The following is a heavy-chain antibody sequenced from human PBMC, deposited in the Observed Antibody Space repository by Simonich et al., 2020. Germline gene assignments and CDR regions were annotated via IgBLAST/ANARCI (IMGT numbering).Heavy chain of an antibody. CDR2: INSDGSST. V-gene: IGHV3-74*01. Sequence: EVQLVESGGGLVQPGGSLRLSCAASGFTFSSYWMHWVRQAPGKGLVCVSRINSDGSSTSYADSVKGRFTISRDNAKNTLYLQMNSLRAEDTAVYYCAREAGDLWYFDLWGRGTLVTVSS. J-gene: IGHJ2*01. CDR1: GFTFSSYW. CDR3: AREAGDLWYFDL. D-gene: IGHD7-27*01.